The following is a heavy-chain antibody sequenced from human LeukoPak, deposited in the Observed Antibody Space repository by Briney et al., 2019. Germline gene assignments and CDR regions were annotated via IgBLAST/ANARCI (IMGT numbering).Heavy chain of an antibody. CDR2: IKSKTDGGTT. CDR3: ARDYGDYKSDAFDI. D-gene: IGHD4-17*01. Sequence: PGGSLRLSCAASGFTFSNAWMSWVRQAPGKGLEWVGRIKSKTDGGTTDYAAPVKGRFTISRDNSKNTLYLQMNSLRAEDTAVYYCARDYGDYKSDAFDIWGQGTMVTVSS. J-gene: IGHJ3*02. V-gene: IGHV3-15*01. CDR1: GFTFSNAW.